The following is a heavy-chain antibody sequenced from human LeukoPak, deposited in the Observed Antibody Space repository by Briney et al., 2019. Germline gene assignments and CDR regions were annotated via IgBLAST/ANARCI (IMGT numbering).Heavy chain of an antibody. CDR3: ARARDVTPGSAAFGYYFDY. D-gene: IGHD1-26*01. CDR1: GYTFTSYG. V-gene: IGHV1-18*01. Sequence: ASVKVSCKASGYTFTSYGISWVRQAPGQGLEWMGWISAYNGNTNYAQKLQGRVTMTTDTSTSTAYMELRSLRSDDTAVYYCARARDVTPGSAAFGYYFDYWGQGTLVTVSS. CDR2: ISAYNGNT. J-gene: IGHJ4*02.